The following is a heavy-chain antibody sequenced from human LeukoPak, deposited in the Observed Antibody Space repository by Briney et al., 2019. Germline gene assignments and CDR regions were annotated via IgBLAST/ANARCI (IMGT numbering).Heavy chain of an antibody. V-gene: IGHV3-74*01. Sequence: GGSLRLSCAASGFNFRNYWLHWVRQAPGKGLVWVSRINSDGSSTSYADSVKGRFTISRDNAENTLYLQINSLRAEDTAVYYCATDEAATGRLDYWGQGTLVTDSS. CDR2: INSDGSST. CDR1: GFNFRNYW. D-gene: IGHD1-1*01. CDR3: ATDEAATGRLDY. J-gene: IGHJ4*02.